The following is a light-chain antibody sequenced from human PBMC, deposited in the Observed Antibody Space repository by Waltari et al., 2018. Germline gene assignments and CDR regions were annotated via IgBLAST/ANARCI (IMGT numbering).Light chain of an antibody. V-gene: IGLV3-10*01. CDR3: YSTDSSGLGV. J-gene: IGLJ1*01. CDR2: EDK. Sequence: SDELPQPPSVSVSPGQTARITCSGDVFPKKYAHWYQHKSDQAPVVVIYEDKKRPSEVPERCSGASSGTMATLTISGAQVEEEAYYYCYSTDSSGLGVFGTGTKVTVL. CDR1: VFPKKY.